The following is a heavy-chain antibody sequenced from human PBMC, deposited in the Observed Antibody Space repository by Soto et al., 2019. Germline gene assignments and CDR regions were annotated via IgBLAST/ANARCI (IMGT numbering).Heavy chain of an antibody. D-gene: IGHD1-26*01. CDR3: ARGGGRSYDGSDY. V-gene: IGHV3-74*01. CDR2: INSDGSST. Sequence: EVQLVESGGGSVQPGGSLRLSCAASGFTSSNYWMHWVRQAPGKGLVWFSRINSDGSSTSYADSVKGRFTISRDNAKNTVYLKMNSLSGEDTAVYYCARGGGRSYDGSDYGGQGTLVTVSS. J-gene: IGHJ4*02. CDR1: GFTSSNYW.